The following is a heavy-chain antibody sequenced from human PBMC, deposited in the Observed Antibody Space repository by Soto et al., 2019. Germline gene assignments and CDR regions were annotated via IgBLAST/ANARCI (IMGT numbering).Heavy chain of an antibody. CDR1: GFTFDDYA. Sequence: GGSLRLSCAASGFTFDDYAMHWVRQAPGKGLEWVSGISWNSGSIGYADSVKGRFTISRDNAKNSLYLQMNSLRAEDTALYYCAKGRLLWFGESLRDYFDYWGQGTLVTVSS. D-gene: IGHD3-10*01. CDR2: ISWNSGSI. J-gene: IGHJ4*02. CDR3: AKGRLLWFGESLRDYFDY. V-gene: IGHV3-9*01.